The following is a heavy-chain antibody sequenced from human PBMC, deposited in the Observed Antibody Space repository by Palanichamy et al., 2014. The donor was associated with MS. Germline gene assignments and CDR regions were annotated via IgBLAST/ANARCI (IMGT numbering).Heavy chain of an antibody. J-gene: IGHJ4*02. CDR2: VDPKDGET. D-gene: IGHD3-22*01. CDR3: TRDIYDSSGYLAVGVF. V-gene: IGHV1-69-2*01. CDR1: GYTFTDYY. Sequence: EVLLVQSGAEVKKPETTVSISCKVSGYTFTDYYIHWVKKAPGKGLEWMGLVDPKDGETIYAENFQDRVTMTADTSIDTAYMELSSLRREDTAVYYCTRDIYDSSGYLAVGVFWGQGTLVTVSS.